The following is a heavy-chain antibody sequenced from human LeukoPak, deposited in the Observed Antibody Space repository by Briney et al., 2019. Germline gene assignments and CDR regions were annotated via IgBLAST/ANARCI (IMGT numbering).Heavy chain of an antibody. V-gene: IGHV4-59*12. CDR1: GGFISSSY. CDR3: ARDCGGGSCYGPYDAFDI. Sequence: PSETLSLTCTVSGGFISSSYWSWIRQPPGKGLEWIGYIHYSGSTNYNPSLKGRVTISVDTSKSQFSLKLSSVTAADTAVYYCARDCGGGSCYGPYDAFDIWGQGTMVTVSS. J-gene: IGHJ3*02. CDR2: IHYSGST. D-gene: IGHD2-15*01.